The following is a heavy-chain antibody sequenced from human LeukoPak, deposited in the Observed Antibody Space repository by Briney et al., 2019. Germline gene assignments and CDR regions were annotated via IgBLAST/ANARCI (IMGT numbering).Heavy chain of an antibody. CDR1: GNSLSELS. Sequence: ASVKVSCKVSGNSLSELSIHWVRQAPGKGLECVGGFDPEEAKMVYAQNFQGRVTMTEDTSTQTAYMELSGLTSGDTAVYYCTKRSGDFWSGFVNRGQGTLVTVSS. J-gene: IGHJ4*02. V-gene: IGHV1-24*01. CDR3: TKRSGDFWSGFVN. D-gene: IGHD3-3*01. CDR2: FDPEEAKM.